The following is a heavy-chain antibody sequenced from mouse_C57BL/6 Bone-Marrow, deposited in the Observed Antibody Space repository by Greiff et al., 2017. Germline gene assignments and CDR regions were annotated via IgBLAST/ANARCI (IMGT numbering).Heavy chain of an antibody. V-gene: IGHV1-69*01. Sequence: VQLQQPGAELVMPGASVKLSCKASGYTFTSYWMHWVKQRPGQGLEWIGEIDPSDSYTNSNQKFKGKSTLTVDKSSSTAYMQLSRLPSEDSAVYNCASASTVVAGDYWGQGTTLTVSS. J-gene: IGHJ2*01. CDR2: IDPSDSYT. CDR1: GYTFTSYW. D-gene: IGHD1-1*01. CDR3: ASASTVVAGDY.